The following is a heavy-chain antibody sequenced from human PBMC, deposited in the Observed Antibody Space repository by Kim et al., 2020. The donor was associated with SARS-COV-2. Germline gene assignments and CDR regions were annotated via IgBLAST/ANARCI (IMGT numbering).Heavy chain of an antibody. CDR2: IYPGDSDT. J-gene: IGHJ4*02. CDR1: GYSFTSYW. CDR3: ARGPLPAAISHHHFIAARRLDY. V-gene: IGHV5-51*01. Sequence: GESLKISCKGSGYSFTSYWIGWVRQMPGKGLEWMGIIYPGDSDTRYSPSFQGQVTISADKSISTAYLQWSSLKASDTAMYYCARGPLPAAISHHHFIAARRLDYWGQGTLVTVSS. D-gene: IGHD2-2*02.